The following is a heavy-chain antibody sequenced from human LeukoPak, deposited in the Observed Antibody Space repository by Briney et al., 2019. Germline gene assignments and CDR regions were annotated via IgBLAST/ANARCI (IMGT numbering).Heavy chain of an antibody. CDR2: ISYDGSNK. J-gene: IGHJ4*02. D-gene: IGHD2-15*01. Sequence: GGSLRLSCAASGFTFSSYAMHWVRQAPGKGLEWAAVISYDGSNKYYADSVKGRFTISRDNSKNTLYLQMNSLRAEDTAVYYCARDSRAGRGGYYFDYWGQGTLVTVSS. CDR1: GFTFSSYA. CDR3: ARDSRAGRGGYYFDY. V-gene: IGHV3-30-3*01.